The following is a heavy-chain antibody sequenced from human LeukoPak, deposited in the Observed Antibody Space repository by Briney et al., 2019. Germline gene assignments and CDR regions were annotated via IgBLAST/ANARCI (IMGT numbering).Heavy chain of an antibody. Sequence: ASVKVSCKASGYTFTSYDINWVRQAPGQGLEWMGWMNPNSGNTGYAQKFQGRVTITRNTSISTAYMELSSLRSEDTAVYYCARRPDYGDYEQTFDIWGQGTMVTVSS. D-gene: IGHD4-17*01. V-gene: IGHV1-8*03. J-gene: IGHJ3*02. CDR3: ARRPDYGDYEQTFDI. CDR1: GYTFTSYD. CDR2: MNPNSGNT.